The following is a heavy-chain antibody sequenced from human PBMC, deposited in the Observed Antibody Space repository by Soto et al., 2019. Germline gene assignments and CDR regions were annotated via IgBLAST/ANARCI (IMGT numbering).Heavy chain of an antibody. CDR3: ARGRRASGSNYGYYYYMDV. J-gene: IGHJ6*03. Sequence: SETLSLTCAVYGGSFSGYYWSWIRQPPGKGLEWIGEINHSGSTNYNPSLKSRVTISVDTSKNQFSLKLSSVTAADTAVYYCARGRRASGSNYGYYYYMDVWGKGTTVTVSS. CDR2: INHSGST. V-gene: IGHV4-34*01. CDR1: GGSFSGYY. D-gene: IGHD4-4*01.